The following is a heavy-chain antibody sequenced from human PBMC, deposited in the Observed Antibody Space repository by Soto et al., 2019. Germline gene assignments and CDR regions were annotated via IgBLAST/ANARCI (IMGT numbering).Heavy chain of an antibody. D-gene: IGHD3-22*01. V-gene: IGHV3-15*01. J-gene: IGHJ4*02. Sequence: EVQLVESGGGLVKPGGSLRLSCAASGFTFSNAWMSWVRQAPGKGLEWVGRIKSKTDGGTTDYAAPVKGRFTISRDDSKYTLYLQMNSLKTEYTAVYYCTTDWSLDSSGYVHWGQGTLVTVSS. CDR3: TTDWSLDSSGYVH. CDR1: GFTFSNAW. CDR2: IKSKTDGGTT.